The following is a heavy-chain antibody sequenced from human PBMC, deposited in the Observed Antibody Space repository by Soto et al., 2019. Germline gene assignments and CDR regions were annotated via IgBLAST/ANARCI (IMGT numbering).Heavy chain of an antibody. Sequence: SETLSVTCAVSGGSFTSNNWWTWVRQPPGQGLEWIGEIYRTGSTNYNPSLKSRVTISLDKSENQFSLKVTSLTAADTAVYYCASRDPGTSVDYWGQGTLVTVSS. J-gene: IGHJ4*02. CDR2: IYRTGST. CDR1: GGSFTSNNW. CDR3: ASRDPGTSVDY. D-gene: IGHD1-7*01. V-gene: IGHV4-4*02.